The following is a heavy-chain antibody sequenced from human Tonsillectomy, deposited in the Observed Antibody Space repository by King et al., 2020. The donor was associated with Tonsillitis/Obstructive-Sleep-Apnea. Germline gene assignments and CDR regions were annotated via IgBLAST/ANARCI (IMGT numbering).Heavy chain of an antibody. Sequence: QLVQSGPEVKKPGTSVKVSCKASGFTFTSSAVQWVRQARGQRLEWIGWIVVGSGNTNYAQKFQERVTITRAMSTSTAYMELSSLRSEGTAVYYWAADPRVDWGSDYYYYMDVWGKGTTVTVSS. CDR1: GFTFTSSA. V-gene: IGHV1-58*01. D-gene: IGHD3-16*01. J-gene: IGHJ6*03. CDR2: IVVGSGNT. CDR3: AADPRVDWGSDYYYYMDV.